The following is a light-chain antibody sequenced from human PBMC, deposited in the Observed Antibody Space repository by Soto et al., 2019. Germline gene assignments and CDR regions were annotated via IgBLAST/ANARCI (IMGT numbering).Light chain of an antibody. J-gene: IGKJ2*01. CDR1: QSVNSNY. Sequence: EIVLTQSPGTLSLSPGERATLSCRASQSVNSNYLAWYQQKPGQVPRPLIYGASIRAAGVPDRLSGSGSGPYFPLTIGRLEPEDYAVYYCQQYGTTPHPFGQGITLEIK. CDR2: GAS. V-gene: IGKV3-20*01. CDR3: QQYGTTPHP.